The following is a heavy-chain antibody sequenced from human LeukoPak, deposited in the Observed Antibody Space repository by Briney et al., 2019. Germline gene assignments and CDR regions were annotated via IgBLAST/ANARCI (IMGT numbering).Heavy chain of an antibody. CDR1: GFTFSSNY. Sequence: PGGSLRLSCAASGFTFSSNYMSWVRQAPGKGLEWVSVIYSGGSTYYADSVKGRFTISRDNSKNTLYLQMNSLRAEDTAVYYCASTQIAVAGIWWFDPWGQGTLVTVSS. V-gene: IGHV3-66*02. CDR3: ASTQIAVAGIWWFDP. CDR2: IYSGGST. J-gene: IGHJ5*02. D-gene: IGHD6-19*01.